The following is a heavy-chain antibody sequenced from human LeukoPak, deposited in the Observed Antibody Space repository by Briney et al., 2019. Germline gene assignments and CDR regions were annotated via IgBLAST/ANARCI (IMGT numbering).Heavy chain of an antibody. Sequence: SVKVSCKASGGTFSSYAISWVRQAPGQGLEWMGGIIPIFGTANYAQKFQGRVTITADESTSTAYMELSSLRSEDTAVYYCARGLSSTVVTNDAFDIWGQGTMVTASS. V-gene: IGHV1-69*13. CDR3: ARGLSSTVVTNDAFDI. J-gene: IGHJ3*02. D-gene: IGHD4-23*01. CDR1: GGTFSSYA. CDR2: IIPIFGTA.